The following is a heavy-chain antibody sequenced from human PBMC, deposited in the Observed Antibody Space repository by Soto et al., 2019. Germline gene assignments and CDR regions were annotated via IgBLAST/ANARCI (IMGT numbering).Heavy chain of an antibody. D-gene: IGHD2-2*01. CDR1: GGSISSGDYY. Sequence: TLSLTCTVSGGSISSGDYYWSWIRQPPGKGLEWIGYIYYSGSTYYNPSLKSRVTISVDTSKNQFSLKLSSVTAADTAVYYCARIYSSTRLQYYFDYWGQGTLGTVCS. V-gene: IGHV4-30-4*01. CDR2: IYYSGST. J-gene: IGHJ4*02. CDR3: ARIYSSTRLQYYFDY.